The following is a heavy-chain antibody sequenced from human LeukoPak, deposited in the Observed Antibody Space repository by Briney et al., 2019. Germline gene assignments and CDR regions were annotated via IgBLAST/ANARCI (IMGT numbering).Heavy chain of an antibody. V-gene: IGHV4-39*01. J-gene: IGHJ5*02. Sequence: SETLSLTCTVSGGSISSSTYYWGWIRQPPGKGLEWIGSIYYSGSAYYSPSLKSRVTISVDTSKNQFSLKLSSVTAADTAVFYCARHNYDLGILNRGWFDPWGQGTLVTVSS. CDR1: GGSISSSTYY. CDR3: ARHNYDLGILNRGWFDP. CDR2: IYYSGSA. D-gene: IGHD3-10*01.